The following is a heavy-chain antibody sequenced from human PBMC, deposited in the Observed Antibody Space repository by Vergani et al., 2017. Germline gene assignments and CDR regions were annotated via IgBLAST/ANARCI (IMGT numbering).Heavy chain of an antibody. CDR3: ARDGGAMVRGTFDY. J-gene: IGHJ4*02. CDR2: INHSGST. CDR1: GGSFSGYY. D-gene: IGHD3-10*01. V-gene: IGHV4-34*01. Sequence: QVQLQQWGTGLLKPSETLSLTCAVYGGSFSGYYWSWIRQPPGKGLEWIGEINHSGSTNYNPSLKSRVTISVDTSKNQFSLKLSSVTAADTAVYYCARDGGAMVRGTFDYWGQGTLVTVSS.